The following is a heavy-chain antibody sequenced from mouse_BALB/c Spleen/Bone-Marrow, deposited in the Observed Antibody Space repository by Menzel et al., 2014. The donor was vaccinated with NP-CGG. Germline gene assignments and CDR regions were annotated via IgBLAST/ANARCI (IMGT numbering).Heavy chain of an antibody. CDR2: ISTYSANT. J-gene: IGHJ4*01. CDR3: ARDISGYVRAMDY. V-gene: IGHV1-67*01. D-gene: IGHD3-2*01. CDR1: GYTFTDYA. Sequence: QVQLKESGPELVSPGVSVKISCKAFGYTFTDYAIRWVKQSHSKSLEWIGIISTYSANTNYNQKFKGKATMTVDKSSSTAYMELARLTFEDSAIYFCARDISGYVRAMDYWGQGTSVTVSS.